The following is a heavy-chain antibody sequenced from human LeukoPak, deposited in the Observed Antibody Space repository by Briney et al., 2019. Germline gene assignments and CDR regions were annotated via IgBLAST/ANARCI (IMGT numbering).Heavy chain of an antibody. D-gene: IGHD3-10*01. V-gene: IGHV4-30-2*01. CDR2: IFHSGSS. Sequence: PSETLSLTCAVSGDSISSGDYSWSWIRQPSGKGLEWIGYIFHSGSSYYNPSLKSRVTISVDKSKNQFSLKLTSVTAADTAVYYCARELWFVIAPGSWFDPWGPGNLVTVSS. J-gene: IGHJ5*02. CDR1: GDSISSGDYS. CDR3: ARELWFVIAPGSWFDP.